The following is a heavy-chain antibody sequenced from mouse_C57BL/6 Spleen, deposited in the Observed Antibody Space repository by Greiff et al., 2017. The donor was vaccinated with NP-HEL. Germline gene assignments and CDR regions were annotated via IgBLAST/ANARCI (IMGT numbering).Heavy chain of an antibody. Sequence: QVQLQQSGAELVRPGTSVKMSCKASGYTFTNYWIGWAKQRPGHGLEWIGDIYPGGGYTNYNEKFKSKATLTVDKSSSTAYMQLSSLTSEDSAVYYCARSLYDYDVYYYAMDYWGQGTSVTVSS. J-gene: IGHJ4*01. D-gene: IGHD2-4*01. V-gene: IGHV1-63*01. CDR3: ARSLYDYDVYYYAMDY. CDR2: IYPGGGYT. CDR1: GYTFTNYW.